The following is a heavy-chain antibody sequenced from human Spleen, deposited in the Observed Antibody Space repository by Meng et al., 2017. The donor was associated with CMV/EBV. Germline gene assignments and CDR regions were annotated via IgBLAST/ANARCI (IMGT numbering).Heavy chain of an antibody. J-gene: IGHJ4*02. Sequence: ASGFTFSYYAMHWVRQAPGKGLEHVSFISSDGGRTYYADSVKGRFSISRDNSKNTLFLQMGSLRAEDMAVYYCARDWGISLANFDYWGQGTLVTVSS. V-gene: IGHV3-64*02. CDR2: ISSDGGRT. CDR3: ARDWGISLANFDY. CDR1: GFTFSYYA. D-gene: IGHD3-16*01.